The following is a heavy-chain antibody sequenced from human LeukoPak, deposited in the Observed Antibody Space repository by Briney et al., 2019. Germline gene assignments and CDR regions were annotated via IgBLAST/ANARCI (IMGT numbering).Heavy chain of an antibody. CDR1: GFTFDDYA. Sequence: GGSLRLSCAASGFTFDDYAMHWVRQAPGKGLEWVSGISWNSGSIGYADSVKGRFTISRDNAKNTLYLQMNSLRAEDTAVYYCARGLRYDSSGPWDYWGQGTLVTVSS. D-gene: IGHD3-22*01. J-gene: IGHJ4*02. CDR3: ARGLRYDSSGPWDY. V-gene: IGHV3-9*01. CDR2: ISWNSGSI.